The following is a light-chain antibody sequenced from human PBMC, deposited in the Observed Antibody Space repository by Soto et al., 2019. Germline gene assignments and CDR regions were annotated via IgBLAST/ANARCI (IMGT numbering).Light chain of an antibody. CDR1: SSDVGGYNY. CDR3: SSYTSSGTLYV. Sequence: QSVLTQPASVSGSPGQSITISCTGTSSDVGGYNYVSWYQQHPGKAPKLMIYDVSNRPSGVSNRFSGSKSGNTASLTISGLQAEDEADYYCSSYTSSGTLYVFGTGTQLTVL. CDR2: DVS. J-gene: IGLJ1*01. V-gene: IGLV2-14*01.